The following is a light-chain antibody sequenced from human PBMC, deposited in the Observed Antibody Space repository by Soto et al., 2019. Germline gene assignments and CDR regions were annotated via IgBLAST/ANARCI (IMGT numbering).Light chain of an antibody. J-gene: IGKJ2*01. V-gene: IGKV3-20*01. Sequence: EIVLTQSPGTLSLSPGERATLSCRASQSVSSSYLAWYQQKPGQAPRLLIYGASSRATGIPDRFSGSGSGTDVTLTISRREPEDFAVYYSQQYGSSHTFGQGTKLEIK. CDR3: QQYGSSHT. CDR2: GAS. CDR1: QSVSSSY.